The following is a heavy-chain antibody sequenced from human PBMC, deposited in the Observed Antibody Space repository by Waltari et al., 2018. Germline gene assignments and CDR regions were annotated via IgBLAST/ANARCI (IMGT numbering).Heavy chain of an antibody. V-gene: IGHV4-39*07. J-gene: IGHJ3*02. CDR2: IHYIGDT. CDR1: GDSISNNNYY. CDR3: ARNQRGWFDAFDI. Sequence: QLQLQESGPGLVEPSETMSLTCTASGDSISNNNYYWGWIRQPRGTGLQWIGSIHYIGDTSYSSSLKSRVIISVDTSNNQFSLRLTSVTAADTAIYFCARNQRGWFDAFDIWGQGTAVTVSS. D-gene: IGHD6-19*01.